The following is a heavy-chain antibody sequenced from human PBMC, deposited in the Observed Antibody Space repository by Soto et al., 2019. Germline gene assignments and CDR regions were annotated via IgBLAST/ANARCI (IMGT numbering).Heavy chain of an antibody. V-gene: IGHV4-59*08. CDR1: GGSISSYY. CDR2: IYYSGST. D-gene: IGHD1-26*01. J-gene: IGHJ4*02. Sequence: PSETLSLTCTVSGGSISSYYWSWIRQPPGKGLEWIGFIYYSGSTNYNPSLKSRVTISVDTSKNQFSLKLSSVTAADTAVYYCARLYSGTLSFDDWGQGTLVTVSS. CDR3: ARLYSGTLSFDD.